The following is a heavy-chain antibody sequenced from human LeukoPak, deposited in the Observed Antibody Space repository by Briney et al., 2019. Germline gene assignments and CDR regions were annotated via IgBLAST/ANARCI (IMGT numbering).Heavy chain of an antibody. D-gene: IGHD3-3*01. J-gene: IGHJ4*02. Sequence: GGSLRLSCAASGFTFNTYAMSWVRQAPGKGLEWVSAVSGSGGSTYYADSVKGRFTISRDNSKNTLYLQMNSLRAEDTAVYYCAKSPAHYDFHYWGQGTLVTVSS. CDR2: VSGSGGST. CDR3: AKSPAHYDFHY. V-gene: IGHV3-23*01. CDR1: GFTFNTYA.